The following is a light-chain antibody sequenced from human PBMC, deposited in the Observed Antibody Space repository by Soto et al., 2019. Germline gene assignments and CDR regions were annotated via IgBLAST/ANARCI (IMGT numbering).Light chain of an antibody. Sequence: QSALTQPASVSGSPGQSITISCTGTSSDVCAYDYVSWYQQHPDKAPKLIIYVVSNRPSGVSNRFSGSKSGNTASLTISGLQAEDEADYYCSLYTSSDTPYVFGTGTKLTVL. CDR1: SSDVCAYDY. J-gene: IGLJ1*01. CDR2: VVS. V-gene: IGLV2-14*01. CDR3: SLYTSSDTPYV.